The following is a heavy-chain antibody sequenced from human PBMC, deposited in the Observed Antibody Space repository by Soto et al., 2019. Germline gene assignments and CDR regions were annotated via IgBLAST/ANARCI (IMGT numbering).Heavy chain of an antibody. J-gene: IGHJ6*02. Sequence: GGSLRLSCAASGFTFSSYAMHWLRQAPGKGLEWVAVISYDGSNKYYADSVKGRFTISRDNSKNTLYLQMNSLRAEDTAVYYCAREVRLYYSSGWYYYGMDVWGQGTTVTVSS. V-gene: IGHV3-30-3*01. D-gene: IGHD6-25*01. CDR3: AREVRLYYSSGWYYYGMDV. CDR1: GFTFSSYA. CDR2: ISYDGSNK.